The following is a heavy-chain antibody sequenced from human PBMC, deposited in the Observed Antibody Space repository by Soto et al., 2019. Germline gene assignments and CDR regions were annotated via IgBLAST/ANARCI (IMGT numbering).Heavy chain of an antibody. J-gene: IGHJ4*02. CDR1: GFSLSTSGEG. CDR3: AQQNYGEFDY. V-gene: IGHV2-5*02. Sequence: SGPYAGEPTQTLTLTCTFSGFSLSTSGEGVGWIRQPPGKALEWLALIYWDDDKRYSPSLKSRLTITKDTSKNQVVLTMTNMDPVDTATYYCAQQNYGEFDYWGQGTLVTSPQ. CDR2: IYWDDDK. D-gene: IGHD3-10*01.